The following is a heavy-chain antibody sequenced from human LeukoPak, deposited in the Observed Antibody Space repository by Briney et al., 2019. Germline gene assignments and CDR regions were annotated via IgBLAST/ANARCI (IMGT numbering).Heavy chain of an antibody. Sequence: GGSLRLTCAASGFTFSSYSMNWVRQAPGKGLEWVSSISSSSSYIYYADSVKGRFTISRDNAKNSLYLQMNSLRAEDTAVYYCARGTDYYGSGSYCGYWGQGTLVTVSS. D-gene: IGHD3-10*01. CDR1: GFTFSSYS. V-gene: IGHV3-21*01. CDR3: ARGTDYYGSGSYCGY. CDR2: ISSSSSYI. J-gene: IGHJ4*02.